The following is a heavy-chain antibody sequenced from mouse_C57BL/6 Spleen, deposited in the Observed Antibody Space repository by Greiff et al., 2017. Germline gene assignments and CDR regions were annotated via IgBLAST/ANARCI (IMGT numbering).Heavy chain of an antibody. J-gene: IGHJ4*01. CDR2: ISRGSSTI. CDR3: ARTTVAMDY. D-gene: IGHD1-1*01. Sequence: DVLLVESGGGLVKPGGSLKLSCAASGFTFSDYGMHWVRQAPEQGLEWVAYISRGSSTIYYADTVKGRFTISRDNAKNTLFLQMTSLRAEDTAMYYCARTTVAMDYWGQGTSVTVSS. V-gene: IGHV5-17*01. CDR1: GFTFSDYG.